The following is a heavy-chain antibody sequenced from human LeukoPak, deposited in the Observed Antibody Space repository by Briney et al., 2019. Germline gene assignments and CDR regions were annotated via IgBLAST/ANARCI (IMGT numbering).Heavy chain of an antibody. CDR2: IYWDDDK. V-gene: IGHV2-5*02. Sequence: ESGPTLVNPTQTLTLTCTFSGFSLSTSGVGVGWIRQPPGKALEWLALIYWDDDKRYSPSLKSRLTITKDTSKNQVVLTMTNMDPVDTATYYCAHRRPYGSPMGNWFDPWGQGTLVTVSS. CDR1: GFSLSTSGVG. D-gene: IGHD3-10*01. J-gene: IGHJ5*02. CDR3: AHRRPYGSPMGNWFDP.